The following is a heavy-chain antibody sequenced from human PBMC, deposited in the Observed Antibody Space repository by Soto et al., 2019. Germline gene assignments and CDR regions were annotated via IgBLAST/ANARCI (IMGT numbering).Heavy chain of an antibody. Sequence: KVSCKASGGTFSSYTISWVRQAPGQGLEWMGRIIPILGIANYAQKFQGRVTITADKSASTAYMELSSLRSEDTAVYYCARETEHCSGGSCYLNWFDPWGQGTLVTVSS. CDR3: ARETEHCSGGSCYLNWFDP. J-gene: IGHJ5*02. CDR1: GGTFSSYT. V-gene: IGHV1-69*04. CDR2: IIPILGIA. D-gene: IGHD2-15*01.